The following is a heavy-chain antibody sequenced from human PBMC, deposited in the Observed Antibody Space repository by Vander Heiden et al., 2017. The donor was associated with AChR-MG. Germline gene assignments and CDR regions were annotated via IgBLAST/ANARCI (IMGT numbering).Heavy chain of an antibody. CDR1: GFTFSSYG. J-gene: IGHJ4*02. V-gene: IGHV3-33*01. CDR2: IWYDGSNK. Sequence: QVQLVESGGGVVQPGRSLRLSCAASGFTFSSYGMHWVRQAPGKGLEWVAVIWYDGSNKYYADSVKGRFTISRDNSKNTLYLQMNSLRAEDTAVYYCAREGGCSGGSCPPVFDYWGQGTLVTVSS. D-gene: IGHD2-15*01. CDR3: AREGGCSGGSCPPVFDY.